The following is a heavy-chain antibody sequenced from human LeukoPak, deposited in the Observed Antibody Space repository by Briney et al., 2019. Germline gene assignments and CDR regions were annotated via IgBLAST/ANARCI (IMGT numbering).Heavy chain of an antibody. J-gene: IGHJ4*02. CDR3: VSRTPLYSGSFYFDY. Sequence: PSETLSLTCTVAGGSISSTSYFWGWIRQPPGKGLEWIGSIYYSGSTFYSPSLKSRATISVDPSKNRFSLKVNSVTAADTAVYYCVSRTPLYSGSFYFDYWSQGTLVTVSS. V-gene: IGHV4-39*01. CDR2: IYYSGST. D-gene: IGHD1-26*01. CDR1: GGSISSTSYF.